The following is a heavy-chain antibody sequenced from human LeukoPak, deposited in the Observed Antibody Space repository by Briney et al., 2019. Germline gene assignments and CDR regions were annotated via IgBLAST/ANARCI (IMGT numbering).Heavy chain of an antibody. D-gene: IGHD3-10*01. J-gene: IGHJ5*02. CDR1: GGSISRFY. CDR2: IYNSGST. Sequence: SETLSLTCTVSGGSISRFYWSWIRQPPGKGLQWIGYIYNSGSTKCNPSLTSRVTISIDTSKNQFSLKLSSVTAADAAVYYCARESGTGWFDPWGQGTLVTVSS. CDR3: ARESGTGWFDP. V-gene: IGHV4-59*01.